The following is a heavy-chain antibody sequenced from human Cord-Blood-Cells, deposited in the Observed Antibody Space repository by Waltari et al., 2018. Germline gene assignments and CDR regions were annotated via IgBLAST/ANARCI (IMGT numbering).Heavy chain of an antibody. D-gene: IGHD4-4*01. CDR2: IKQDGSEK. V-gene: IGHV3-7*01. Sequence: EVQLVESGGGLVQPGGSLRLSCAASGFTFSSYWMSWARQAPGKGLEWVANIKQDGSEKYYVDSVKGRFTISRDNAKNSLYLQMNSLRAEDTAVYYCAMPINYGNDAFDIWGQGTMVTVSS. J-gene: IGHJ3*02. CDR3: AMPINYGNDAFDI. CDR1: GFTFSSYW.